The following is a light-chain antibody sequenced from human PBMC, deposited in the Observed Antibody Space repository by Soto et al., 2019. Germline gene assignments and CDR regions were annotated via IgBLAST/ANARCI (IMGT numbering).Light chain of an antibody. J-gene: IGKJ1*01. CDR1: QSVSSSY. Sequence: EIVLTQSPGTLSLSPGERATLSCRASQSVSSSYLAWYQQKPGQAPRPLTYGASSRATGIPDRFSGSGSGTDFTLTISRLEPEDFAVYYCQQYDSSPWTFGQGTTVEIK. CDR2: GAS. V-gene: IGKV3-20*01. CDR3: QQYDSSPWT.